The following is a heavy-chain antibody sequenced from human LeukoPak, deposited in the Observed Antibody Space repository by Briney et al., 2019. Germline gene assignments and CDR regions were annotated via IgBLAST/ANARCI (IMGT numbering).Heavy chain of an antibody. CDR2: IYYSGST. Sequence: SETLSLTCTVSGGSISSYYWSWIRQPPGKGLEWIGYIYYSGSTNYNPSLKSRVTISVDTSKNQFSLKLSSVTAADTAVYYCARDRSPKDYGMDVWGQGTTVTVSS. D-gene: IGHD1-26*01. CDR1: GGSISSYY. V-gene: IGHV4-59*01. J-gene: IGHJ6*02. CDR3: ARDRSPKDYGMDV.